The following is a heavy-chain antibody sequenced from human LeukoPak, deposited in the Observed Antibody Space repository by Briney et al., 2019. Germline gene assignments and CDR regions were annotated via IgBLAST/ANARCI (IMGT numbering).Heavy chain of an antibody. CDR2: IYYSGTT. CDR3: ARRIVVVPPFYFDY. V-gene: IGHV4-31*03. J-gene: IGHJ4*02. CDR1: SGSISSADYY. Sequence: EASETLSLTCTVSSGSISSADYYWNWVRQHPGKGLEWIGYIYYSGTTFYNPSLKSRISISLDTSKNQFSLKLSSVTAADTAVYYCARRIVVVPPFYFDYWGQGTLVTVSS. D-gene: IGHD2-2*01.